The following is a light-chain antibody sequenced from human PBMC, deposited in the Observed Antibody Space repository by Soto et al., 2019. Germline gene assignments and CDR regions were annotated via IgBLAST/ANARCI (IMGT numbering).Light chain of an antibody. CDR3: QQRSNGLT. J-gene: IGKJ4*01. V-gene: IGKV3-11*01. CDR2: DAS. CDR1: QSVSSN. Sequence: EIVLTQSPATLSLSPGERATLSCRASQSVSSNLAWFQQKPGQAPRLLIYDASNMATGIPARFSGSGSGTVFTITISGLEPEDFAVYYCQQRSNGLTFGGGTKVEIK.